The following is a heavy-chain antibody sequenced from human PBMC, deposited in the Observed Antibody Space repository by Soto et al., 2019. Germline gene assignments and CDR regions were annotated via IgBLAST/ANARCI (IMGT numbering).Heavy chain of an antibody. V-gene: IGHV1-46*04. Sequence: QVQLVQSGAEVKKPGASVKVSCKASGYTFTSYYMHWVRQAPGQGLEWMGIINPSGGSTSYADSVKGRFTISRDNSKDTLYLQMNSLRAEDTAVYYCAKDRVTYSSSWQTRREYFQHWVQGTLVTVSS. J-gene: IGHJ1*01. D-gene: IGHD6-13*01. CDR1: GYTFTSYY. CDR2: INPSGGST. CDR3: AKDRVTYSSSWQTRREYFQH.